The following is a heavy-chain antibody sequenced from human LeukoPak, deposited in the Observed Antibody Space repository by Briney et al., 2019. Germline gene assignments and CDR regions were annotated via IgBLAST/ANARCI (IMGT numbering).Heavy chain of an antibody. Sequence: ASVKVSCKASGYTFTSYGISWVRQAPGQGPEWMGWISAETGYTNYAQKFQDRVTMTTDTSTSTAYMELRSLKSDDTAVYYCARDGANGSGFFYSPNAFDMWGQGTMDTVSS. J-gene: IGHJ3*02. CDR2: ISAETGYT. V-gene: IGHV1-18*01. CDR3: ARDGANGSGFFYSPNAFDM. CDR1: GYTFTSYG. D-gene: IGHD3-22*01.